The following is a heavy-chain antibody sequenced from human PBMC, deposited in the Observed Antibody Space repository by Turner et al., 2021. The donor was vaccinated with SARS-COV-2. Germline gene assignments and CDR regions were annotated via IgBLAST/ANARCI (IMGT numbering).Heavy chain of an antibody. CDR2: INHSGST. V-gene: IGHV4-34*01. D-gene: IGHD2-21*02. CDR3: ARGPYAVTGPFDY. CDR1: GGSFSGYY. J-gene: IGHJ4*02. Sequence: QVQLQQWGAGLLKPSETLSLTCAVYGGSFSGYYWSWIRQPPGKGLEWIGEINHSGSTNYNPSLKSRVTISVDTSKNQFSLKLSSVTAADTAVNYCARGPYAVTGPFDYWGQGTLVTVSS.